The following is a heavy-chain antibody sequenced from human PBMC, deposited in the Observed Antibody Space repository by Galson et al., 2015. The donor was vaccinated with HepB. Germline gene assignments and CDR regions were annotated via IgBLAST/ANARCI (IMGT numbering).Heavy chain of an antibody. CDR3: AREERRRSSGWRNWFDP. CDR2: IIPIFGTA. D-gene: IGHD6-19*01. CDR1: GGTFSSYA. Sequence: SVKVSCKASGGTFSSYAISWMRQAPGQGLEWMGGIIPIFGTANYAQKFQGRVTITADESTSTAYMELSSLRSEDTAVYYCAREERRRSSGWRNWFDPWGQGTLVTVSS. V-gene: IGHV1-69*13. J-gene: IGHJ5*02.